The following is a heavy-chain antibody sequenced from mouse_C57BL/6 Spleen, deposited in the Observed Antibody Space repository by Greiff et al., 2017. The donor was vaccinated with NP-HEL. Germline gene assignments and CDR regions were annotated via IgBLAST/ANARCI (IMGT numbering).Heavy chain of an antibody. V-gene: IGHV1-82*01. D-gene: IGHD3-2*02. CDR3: ARSPDSSDAMDY. J-gene: IGHJ4*01. CDR1: GYAFSSSW. Sequence: QVQLQQSGPELVKPGASVKISCKASGYAFSSSWMNWVKQRPGKGLEWIGRIYPGDGDTNYNGKFKGKATLTADKSSSTAYMQLSSLTSEDSAVYFCARSPDSSDAMDYWGQGTSVTVSS. CDR2: IYPGDGDT.